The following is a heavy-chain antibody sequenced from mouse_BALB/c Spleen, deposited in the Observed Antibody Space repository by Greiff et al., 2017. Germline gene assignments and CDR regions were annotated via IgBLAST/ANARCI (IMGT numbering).Heavy chain of an antibody. D-gene: IGHD2-3*01. CDR3: ARYPRDGYCVYFDY. V-gene: IGHV5-9*03. Sequence: EVQLVESGGGLVKPGGSLKLSCAASGFTFSSYPMSWVRQTPEKRLEWVATISSGGGNTYYPDSVKGRITISRDNAKNTLYLQMSSLRSEDTALYYCARYPRDGYCVYFDYWGQGTTLTVSS. J-gene: IGHJ2*01. CDR2: ISSGGGNT. CDR1: GFTFSSYP.